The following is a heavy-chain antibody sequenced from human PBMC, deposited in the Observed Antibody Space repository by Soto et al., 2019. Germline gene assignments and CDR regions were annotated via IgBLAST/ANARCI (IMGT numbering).Heavy chain of an antibody. CDR1: DGSFSGYY. CDR3: ARNGRIISFLVYGSNYDWFDP. J-gene: IGHJ5*02. V-gene: IGHV4-34*01. D-gene: IGHD3-16*02. CDR2: INHSGST. Sequence: SKTLSLTCAVYDGSFSGYYWTWIRQPPGKQLEWIGEINHSGSTNYNPSLKSRVTISVDTSKNQFSLKLSSVTAADTDVYYCARNGRIISFLVYGSNYDWFDPWGRGTLVIVSS.